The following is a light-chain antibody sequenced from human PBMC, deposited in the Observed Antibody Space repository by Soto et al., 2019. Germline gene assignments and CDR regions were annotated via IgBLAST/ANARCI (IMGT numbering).Light chain of an antibody. CDR3: QQYGGSPPIT. Sequence: EIALTQSPGTLSLSPGERATLSCRASHNVSSTYLAWYQQKPGQAPRLLIYGASSRATGIPDRFSGSGSGTDFTLTISRLEPEDFAVYYCQQYGGSPPITFGQGTRLEIK. J-gene: IGKJ5*01. CDR2: GAS. CDR1: HNVSSTY. V-gene: IGKV3-20*01.